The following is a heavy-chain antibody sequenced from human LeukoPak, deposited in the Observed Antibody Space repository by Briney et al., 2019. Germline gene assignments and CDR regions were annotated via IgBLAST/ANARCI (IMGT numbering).Heavy chain of an antibody. Sequence: SVKVSCKASGYTFTGYYMHWVRQAPGQGLEWMGGIIPIFGTANYAQKFQGRVTITTDESTSTAYMELSSLRSEDTAVYYCASGSFSPLGYCSSTSCYRYNWFDPWGQGTLVTVSS. D-gene: IGHD2-2*01. CDR2: IIPIFGTA. CDR1: GYTFTGYY. J-gene: IGHJ5*02. V-gene: IGHV1-69*05. CDR3: ASGSFSPLGYCSSTSCYRYNWFDP.